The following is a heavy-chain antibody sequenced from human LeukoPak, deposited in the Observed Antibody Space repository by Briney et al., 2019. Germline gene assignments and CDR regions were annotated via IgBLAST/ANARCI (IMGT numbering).Heavy chain of an antibody. D-gene: IGHD2-8*01. V-gene: IGHV3-74*01. CDR3: AKGSRYCTNGVCYTNPLGYFDY. CDR2: INSDGSTT. Sequence: GGSLRLSCAASGFTFSSYWMHWVRQAPGKGLVWVSRINSDGSTTTYADSVKGRFTISRDNAKNTLYLQMNSLRAEDTAVYYCAKGSRYCTNGVCYTNPLGYFDYWGQGTLVTVSS. CDR1: GFTFSSYW. J-gene: IGHJ4*02.